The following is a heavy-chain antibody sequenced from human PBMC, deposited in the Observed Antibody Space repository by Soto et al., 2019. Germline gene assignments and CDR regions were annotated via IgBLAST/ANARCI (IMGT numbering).Heavy chain of an antibody. Sequence: SETLSLTCTVSGGSINSNYWIWIRQPPGKGLEWIGHIYYSRNTYYNPSLKSRVTISVDTSKNQFSLKLTSVTAADTAVYYCARVFGNFWSGYHVDYWGQGTLVTVSS. J-gene: IGHJ4*02. CDR1: GGSINSNY. CDR2: IYYSRNT. CDR3: ARVFGNFWSGYHVDY. D-gene: IGHD3-3*01. V-gene: IGHV4-59*01.